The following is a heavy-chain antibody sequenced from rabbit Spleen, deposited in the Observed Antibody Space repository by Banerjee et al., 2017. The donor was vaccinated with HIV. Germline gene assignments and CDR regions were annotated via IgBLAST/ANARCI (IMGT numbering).Heavy chain of an antibody. Sequence: QEQLEESGGGLVKPGGTLTLTCKASGIDFSSRDYMCWVRQAPGKGLEWIGYIDPVFGITYYANWVNGRFTISKTSSTTVTLQMTSLTVADTATYFCARGSATMTMVITGYYLNLWGQGTLVTVS. CDR3: ARGSATMTMVITGYYLNL. CDR2: IDPVFGIT. V-gene: IGHV1S45*01. D-gene: IGHD2-1*01. J-gene: IGHJ4*01. CDR1: GIDFSSRDY.